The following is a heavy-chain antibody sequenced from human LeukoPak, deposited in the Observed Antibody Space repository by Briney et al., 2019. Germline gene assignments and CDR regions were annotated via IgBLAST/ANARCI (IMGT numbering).Heavy chain of an antibody. V-gene: IGHV3-23*01. CDR3: AKDEVVVPAANIDY. CDR1: GFTFSSYA. Sequence: GGSLRLSCAASGFTFSSYAMSGVRQAPGKGLEWVSAISGSGGSTYYADSVKGRFTISRDNSKNTLYLQMNSLRAEDTAVYYCAKDEVVVPAANIDYWGQGTLVTVSS. D-gene: IGHD2-2*01. J-gene: IGHJ4*02. CDR2: ISGSGGST.